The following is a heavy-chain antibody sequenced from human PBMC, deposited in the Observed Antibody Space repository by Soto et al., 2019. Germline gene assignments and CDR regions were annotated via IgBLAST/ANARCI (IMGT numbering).Heavy chain of an antibody. CDR2: IHTAGDT. CDR1: GFTFSTYD. D-gene: IGHD2-21*02. V-gene: IGHV3-13*04. J-gene: IGHJ4*02. CDR3: VRSRPYCGGDCLPLDF. Sequence: GGSLRLSCAASGFTFSTYDMHWVRQETGKGLEWVSAIHTAGDTYYADSVKGRFTISRENAKNSLYLQMNSLRVGDTAVYYCVRSRPYCGGDCLPLDFWGQGTLVTVSS.